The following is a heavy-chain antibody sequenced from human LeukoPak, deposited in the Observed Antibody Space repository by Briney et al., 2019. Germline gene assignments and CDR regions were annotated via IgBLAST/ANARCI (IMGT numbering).Heavy chain of an antibody. CDR2: IYYSGST. CDR3: ARDVYYYDSSGRYYFDY. V-gene: IGHV4-59*12. Sequence: SETLSLTCTVSGGSISNYYWSWIRQPPGKGLEWIGYIYYSGSTNYNPSLKSRVTMSVDTSKNQFSLKLSSVTAADTAVYYCARDVYYYDSSGRYYFDYWGQGTLVTVSS. J-gene: IGHJ4*02. D-gene: IGHD3-22*01. CDR1: GGSISNYY.